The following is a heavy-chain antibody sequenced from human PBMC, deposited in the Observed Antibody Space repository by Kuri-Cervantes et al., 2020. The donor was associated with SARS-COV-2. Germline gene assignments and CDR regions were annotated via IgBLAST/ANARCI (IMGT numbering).Heavy chain of an antibody. V-gene: IGHV1-69*06. CDR1: GYTFTSHD. CDR3: ARQLYYYDSRSHLRGSLDL. CDR2: IIPIFGTA. J-gene: IGHJ2*01. D-gene: IGHD3-22*01. Sequence: SVKVSCKASGYTFTSHDIKWVRQAPGQGLEWMGGIIPIFGTANYAQKFQGRVTITADKSTSTAYMELSSLRSEDTALYYCARQLYYYDSRSHLRGSLDLWGRGAQVTVSS.